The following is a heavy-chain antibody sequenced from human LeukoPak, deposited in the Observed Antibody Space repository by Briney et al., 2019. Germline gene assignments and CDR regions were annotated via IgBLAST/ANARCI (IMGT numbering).Heavy chain of an antibody. CDR1: GFTFSSYA. J-gene: IGHJ4*02. D-gene: IGHD3-22*01. V-gene: IGHV3-23*01. Sequence: GGSLRLSCTAYGFTFSSYAMRWVRQAAGKGVEWVSAVSGGGGSTYYADCVKGRFTISRDNSKNRLYLQMNSLRAEDTAVYYCAKVYDSSGLPQYYFDYWGQGTLVTVSS. CDR3: AKVYDSSGLPQYYFDY. CDR2: VSGGGGST.